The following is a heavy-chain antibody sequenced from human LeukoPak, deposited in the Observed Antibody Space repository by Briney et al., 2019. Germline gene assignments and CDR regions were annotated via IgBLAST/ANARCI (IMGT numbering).Heavy chain of an antibody. V-gene: IGHV1-2*02. D-gene: IGHD6-6*01. Sequence: ASVKVSCTASGYTFTGHHLHWVRQAPAQGLDWMAWSNPNSGGTNYEQNFQGRVTVTRDTSTSTVYMELSGLISDDTAVYYCPRHSSFHLDSWGQGTLVTVSS. CDR2: SNPNSGGT. J-gene: IGHJ4*02. CDR3: PRHSSFHLDS. CDR1: GYTFTGHH.